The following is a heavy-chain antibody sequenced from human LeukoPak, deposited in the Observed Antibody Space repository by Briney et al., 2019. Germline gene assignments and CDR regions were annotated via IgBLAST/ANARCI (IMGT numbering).Heavy chain of an antibody. CDR3: AELGITMIGGV. CDR1: GFTFSNYW. Sequence: EAGGSLRLSCAASGFTFSNYWMHWVRQAPGKGLVWVSRINSDGINTSYADSVKGRFAISRDNAKNTLNLQMNSLRAEDTAVYYCAELGITMIGGVWGKGTTVTISS. J-gene: IGHJ6*04. D-gene: IGHD3-10*02. CDR2: INSDGINT. V-gene: IGHV3-74*01.